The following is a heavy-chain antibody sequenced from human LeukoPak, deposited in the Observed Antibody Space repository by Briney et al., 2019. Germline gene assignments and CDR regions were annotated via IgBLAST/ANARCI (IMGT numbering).Heavy chain of an antibody. J-gene: IGHJ4*02. CDR2: ISYDGSNK. CDR3: ARARYYYDSSGYYSLTLDY. V-gene: IGHV3-30-3*01. D-gene: IGHD3-22*01. Sequence: PGGSLRLSCAASGFTFSSYAMHWVRQAPGKGLEWVAVISYDGSNKYYADSVKGRFTISRDNSKNTLYLQMNSLRAEDTAVYYCARARYYYDSSGYYSLTLDYWGQGTLVTVSS. CDR1: GFTFSSYA.